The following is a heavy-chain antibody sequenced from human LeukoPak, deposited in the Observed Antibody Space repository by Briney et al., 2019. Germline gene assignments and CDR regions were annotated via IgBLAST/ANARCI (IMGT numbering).Heavy chain of an antibody. Sequence: GGSLRLSCAASGFTFSSYWMSWVRQAPGKGLEWVANIKQDGSEKYYVDSVKGRFTISRDNAKNSLYLQMNSLRDEDTAVYYCARGYSYPYFDYWGQGTLVTVSS. CDR2: IKQDGSEK. V-gene: IGHV3-7*02. CDR3: ARGYSYPYFDY. D-gene: IGHD5-18*01. CDR1: GFTFSSYW. J-gene: IGHJ4*02.